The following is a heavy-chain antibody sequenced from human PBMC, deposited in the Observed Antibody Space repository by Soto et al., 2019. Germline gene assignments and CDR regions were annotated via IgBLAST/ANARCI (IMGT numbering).Heavy chain of an antibody. CDR3: ARVSSGWWYFDY. J-gene: IGHJ4*02. V-gene: IGHV3-13*01. CDR2: IGTAGDT. D-gene: IGHD6-19*01. CDR1: GFTFSSYD. Sequence: EVQLVESGGGLVQHGGSLRLSCAASGFTFSSYDMHWVRQATGKGLEWVSAIGTAGDTYYPGSVKGRFTISRENAKNSLYLQMNSLRAGDTAVYYCARVSSGWWYFDYWGQGTLVTVSS.